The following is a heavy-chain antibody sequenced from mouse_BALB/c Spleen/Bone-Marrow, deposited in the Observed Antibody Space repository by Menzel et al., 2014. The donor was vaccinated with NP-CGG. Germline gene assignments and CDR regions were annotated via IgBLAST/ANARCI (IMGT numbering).Heavy chain of an antibody. CDR2: IKSNGGST. CDR3: TSLSSMITAAWFAY. Sequence: EVQRVESGGGLVQPGGSLKLSCAASGFTFSSYGMSWVRQNIDKRLELVATIKSNGGSTYYPDSVKGRFSISRDNAKNTLYLQMSSLKSEDTAMYYCTSLSSMITAAWFAYWGQGTLLTISA. CDR1: GFTFSSYG. J-gene: IGHJ3*01. V-gene: IGHV5-6-3*01. D-gene: IGHD2-4*01.